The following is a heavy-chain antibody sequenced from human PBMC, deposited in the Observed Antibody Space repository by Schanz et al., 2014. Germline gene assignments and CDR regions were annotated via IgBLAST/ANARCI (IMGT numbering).Heavy chain of an antibody. Sequence: VQLVQSGAEVKKPGASVKVSCKASGYTFISYGIKWVRQAPGQGLEWMGWISAYNGHTDYAQKLQGRVTLTTDTSTSTVYMELRNLRSDDTAVYYCARAKRFGDMDVWGQGTTVTVSS. CDR2: ISAYNGHT. CDR1: GYTFISYG. CDR3: ARAKRFGDMDV. J-gene: IGHJ6*02. V-gene: IGHV1-18*01. D-gene: IGHD3-10*01.